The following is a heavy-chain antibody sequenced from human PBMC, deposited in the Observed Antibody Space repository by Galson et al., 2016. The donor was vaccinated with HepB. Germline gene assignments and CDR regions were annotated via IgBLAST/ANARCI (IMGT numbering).Heavy chain of an antibody. V-gene: IGHV3-48*02. D-gene: IGHD3-16*01. Sequence: SLRLSCAASGFTFSSYSMNWVRQAPGKGLEIISYISGSSTTIHYADSVKGRFSISRDNARNSLYLQMNGLRHEDTGVYYCARESSITFVTYYYGMDVWGQGTTVTVSS. CDR1: GFTFSSYS. J-gene: IGHJ6*02. CDR2: ISGSSTTI. CDR3: ARESSITFVTYYYGMDV.